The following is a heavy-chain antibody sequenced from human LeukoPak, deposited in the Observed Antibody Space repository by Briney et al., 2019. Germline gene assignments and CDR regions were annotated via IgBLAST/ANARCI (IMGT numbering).Heavy chain of an antibody. V-gene: IGHV3-33*01. CDR3: ARDGIRLVLAATQPYYFDY. J-gene: IGHJ4*02. CDR1: GFTFSSYG. CDR2: IWYDGSNK. D-gene: IGHD2-15*01. Sequence: GGSLRLSCAASGFTFSSYGMHWVRQAPGKGLEWVAVIWYDGSNKYYADSVKGRFTISRDNSKNTLYLQMNRLRAQDTAVYYCARDGIRLVLAATQPYYFDYWGQGTLVTVSS.